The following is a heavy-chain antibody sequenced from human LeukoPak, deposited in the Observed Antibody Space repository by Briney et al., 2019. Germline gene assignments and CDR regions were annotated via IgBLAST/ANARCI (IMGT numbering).Heavy chain of an antibody. V-gene: IGHV3-48*01. CDR1: EFTFSSYN. CDR3: ARSSDSSGYYWPGAFDI. Sequence: PGGSLRLSCAASEFTFSSYNPNWVRQAPGKGLEWVSSISSSSSIVYYADSVKGRFTISRDNAKNSLYLQMNSLRAEDTAVYYCARSSDSSGYYWPGAFDIWGQGTMGTVSS. D-gene: IGHD3-22*01. CDR2: ISSSSSIV. J-gene: IGHJ3*02.